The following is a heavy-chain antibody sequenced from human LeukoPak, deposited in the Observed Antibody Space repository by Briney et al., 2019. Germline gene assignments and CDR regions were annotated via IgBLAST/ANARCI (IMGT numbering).Heavy chain of an antibody. CDR2: IYYSGST. J-gene: IGHJ4*02. V-gene: IGHV4-59*01. CDR1: GGSISSYY. CDR3: AREGGDYYDSSGIKYYFDY. D-gene: IGHD3-22*01. Sequence: PSETLSLTCTVSGGSISSYYWSWIRQPPGKGLEWIGYIYYSGSTNYNPSLKSRVTISVDTSKNQFSLKLSSVTAADTAVYYCAREGGDYYDSSGIKYYFDYWGQGTLVTVSS.